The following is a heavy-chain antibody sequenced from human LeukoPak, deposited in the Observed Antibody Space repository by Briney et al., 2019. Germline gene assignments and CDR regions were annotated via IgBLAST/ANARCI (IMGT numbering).Heavy chain of an antibody. V-gene: IGHV7-4-1*02. CDR3: ARVASVMVTYYYMDV. J-gene: IGHJ6*03. CDR1: GYTFTSYA. CDR2: INTNTGNP. Sequence: ASVKVSCKASGYTFTSYAMNWVRQAPGQGLEWMGWINTNTGNPTYAQGFTGRFVFSLDTSVSTAYLQISSLKAEDTAVYYCARVASVMVTYYYMDVWGKGTTVTISS. D-gene: IGHD5-18*01.